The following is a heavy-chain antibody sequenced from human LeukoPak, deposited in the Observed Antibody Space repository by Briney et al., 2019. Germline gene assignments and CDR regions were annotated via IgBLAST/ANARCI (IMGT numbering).Heavy chain of an antibody. V-gene: IGHV1-24*01. D-gene: IGHD6-13*01. CDR2: FDPEDGET. J-gene: IGHJ4*02. CDR3: PTVKIAAAGFFFDY. CDR1: GYTLTELS. Sequence: GASVKVSCKVSGYTLTELSMHWVRQAPGKGLEWMGGFDPEDGETIYAQKFQGRVTMTEDTSTDTAYMELSSLRSEDTAVYYCPTVKIAAAGFFFDYWGQGTLVTVSS.